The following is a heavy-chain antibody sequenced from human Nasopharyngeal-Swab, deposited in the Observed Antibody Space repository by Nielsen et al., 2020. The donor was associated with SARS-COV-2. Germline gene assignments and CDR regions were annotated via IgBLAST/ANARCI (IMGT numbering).Heavy chain of an antibody. V-gene: IGHV3-23*01. J-gene: IGHJ4*02. Sequence: GGSLRLSCAASGFTFSSFAMSWVRQAPGKGLEWVSSISGSGGSIYYADSVKGRFTISRDNSKNTLYLQMSSLRAEDTAVYYCAKVGGGVDYWGQGTLVTVSS. CDR3: AKVGGGVDY. CDR2: ISGSGGSI. D-gene: IGHD3-16*01. CDR1: GFTFSSFA.